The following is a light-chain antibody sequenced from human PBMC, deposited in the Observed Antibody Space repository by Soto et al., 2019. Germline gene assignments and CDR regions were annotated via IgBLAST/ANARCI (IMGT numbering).Light chain of an antibody. J-gene: IGKJ1*01. Sequence: ENVFTQPPGTLALSPGERATLSCRASQSVSSSHLAWYQQKPGQAPRLLMYGASSRATGIPDRFSGGGSGADFTLTISRLEPEDFGVYYCQQYHNSILMFGQGTKVDIK. CDR3: QQYHNSILM. CDR2: GAS. V-gene: IGKV3-20*01. CDR1: QSVSSSH.